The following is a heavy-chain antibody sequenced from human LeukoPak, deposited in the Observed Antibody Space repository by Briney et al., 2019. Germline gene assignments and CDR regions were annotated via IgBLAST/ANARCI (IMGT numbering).Heavy chain of an antibody. Sequence: SETLSLTCTVSGGSISSSSYYWGWIRQPPGKGLEWIGSTYYSGSTYYNPSLKSRVTISVDTSKNQFSLKLSSVTAADTAVYYCARHTTLRWYYFDYWGQGTLVTVSS. CDR1: GGSISSSSYY. D-gene: IGHD1-1*01. CDR3: ARHTTLRWYYFDY. CDR2: TYYSGST. J-gene: IGHJ4*02. V-gene: IGHV4-39*01.